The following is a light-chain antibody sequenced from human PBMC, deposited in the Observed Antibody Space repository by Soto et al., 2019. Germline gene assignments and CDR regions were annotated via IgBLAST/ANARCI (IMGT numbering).Light chain of an antibody. CDR2: STN. J-gene: IGLJ3*02. Sequence: QTVVTQEPSVSVSPGGTVTLTCGLRSGSVSARYRSAWYQQTPGQPPRTLIYSTNTRSSGVPDRFSGSILGSKAALTITGAQADDESDYYCVLYVGSAWVFGGGTKVTV. CDR1: SGSVSARYR. CDR3: VLYVGSAWV. V-gene: IGLV8-61*01.